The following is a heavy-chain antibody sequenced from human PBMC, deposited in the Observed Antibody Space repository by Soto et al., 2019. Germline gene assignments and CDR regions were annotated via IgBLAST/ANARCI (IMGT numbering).Heavy chain of an antibody. J-gene: IGHJ6*02. V-gene: IGHV3-30*18. D-gene: IGHD5-18*01. CDR3: AKDYGYSYGYDYGMDV. CDR2: ISYDGSNK. Sequence: PGGSLRLSCAASGFTFSSYGMHWVRQAPGKGLEWVAVISYDGSNKYYADSVKGRFTISRDNSKNTLYLQMNSLRAEDTAVYYCAKDYGYSYGYDYGMDVWGQGTTVTVSS. CDR1: GFTFSSYG.